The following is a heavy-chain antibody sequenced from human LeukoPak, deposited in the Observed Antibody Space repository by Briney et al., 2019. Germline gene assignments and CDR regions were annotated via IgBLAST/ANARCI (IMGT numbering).Heavy chain of an antibody. CDR2: IIPILGIA. Sequence: SVKVSCKASGGTFSSYAISWVRQAPGQGLEWMGRIIPILGIANYAQKFQGRVTITADKSTSTAYMELSSLRSEDTAVYYCARVQGTARASNFDYWGQGTLVTVSS. CDR1: GGTFSSYA. J-gene: IGHJ4*02. CDR3: ARVQGTARASNFDY. V-gene: IGHV1-69*04. D-gene: IGHD1-1*01.